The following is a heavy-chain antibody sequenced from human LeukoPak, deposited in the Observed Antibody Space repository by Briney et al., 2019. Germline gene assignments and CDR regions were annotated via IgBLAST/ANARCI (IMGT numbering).Heavy chain of an antibody. V-gene: IGHV1-69*13. CDR3: ARDSSSSWYIGFFDY. J-gene: IGHJ4*02. CDR2: IIPIFGTA. CDR1: GDTFSSYA. D-gene: IGHD6-13*01. Sequence: SVKVSCKASGDTFSSYAISWVRQAPGQGLEWMGGIIPIFGTANYAQKFQGRVTITADESTSTAYMELSSLRSEDTAVYYYARDSSSSWYIGFFDYWGQGTLVTVSS.